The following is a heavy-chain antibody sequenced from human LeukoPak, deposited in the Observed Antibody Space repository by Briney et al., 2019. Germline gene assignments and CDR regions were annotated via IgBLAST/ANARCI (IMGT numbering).Heavy chain of an antibody. D-gene: IGHD2-15*01. CDR1: GFTFSSYS. V-gene: IGHV3-21*01. Sequence: GGSLRLSCAASGFTFSSYSMNWVRQAPGKGLEWVSSISSSSSYIYYADSVKGRFTISRDNAKNSLYLQMSGLRAEDTAVYYCAREFCSGGSCRASFDIWGQGTMVTVSS. CDR2: ISSSSSYI. J-gene: IGHJ3*02. CDR3: AREFCSGGSCRASFDI.